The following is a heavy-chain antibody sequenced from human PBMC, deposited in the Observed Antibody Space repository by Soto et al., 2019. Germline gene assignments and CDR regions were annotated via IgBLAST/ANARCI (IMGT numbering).Heavy chain of an antibody. J-gene: IGHJ3*02. Sequence: QVQLVESGGGVVQPGRSLRLSCAASEFRFSGYTMHWVRQAPGKGLEWVALIAYDGSKKYYADSVKGRLTISRDNSKNTLYLQMNSLRPDDTALYYCARGVYYDSSGYYGSAFDIWGQGTMVTVSS. CDR1: EFRFSGYT. D-gene: IGHD3-22*01. CDR3: ARGVYYDSSGYYGSAFDI. V-gene: IGHV3-30-3*01. CDR2: IAYDGSKK.